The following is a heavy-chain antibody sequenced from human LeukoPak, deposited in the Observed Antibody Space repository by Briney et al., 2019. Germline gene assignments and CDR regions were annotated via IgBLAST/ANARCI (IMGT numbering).Heavy chain of an antibody. Sequence: AGGSLRLSCTASRFTFNSYNMNWVRQAPGKGLEWVSYIKSSSTTIYYADSVKGRFTISRDNSKNTLYLQMNSLRAEDTAVYYCAKDHHRVTIFGVVTNRDAFDIWGQGTMVTVSS. D-gene: IGHD3-3*01. V-gene: IGHV3-48*01. J-gene: IGHJ3*02. CDR3: AKDHHRVTIFGVVTNRDAFDI. CDR1: RFTFNSYN. CDR2: IKSSSTTI.